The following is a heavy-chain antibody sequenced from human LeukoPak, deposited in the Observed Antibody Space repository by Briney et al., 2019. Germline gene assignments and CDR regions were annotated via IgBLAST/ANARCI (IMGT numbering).Heavy chain of an antibody. Sequence: PGGSLRLSCAASGFTVSTTYMSWVRQAPGKGLEWVSIIYTGGSTYYAHSVKGRFTISRDNSKNMAYLQMNSLTTEDTAMYYCTRLGYCSPGVCYFDYWGQGTLVTVSS. D-gene: IGHD2-8*01. J-gene: IGHJ4*02. CDR3: TRLGYCSPGVCYFDY. CDR2: IYTGGST. CDR1: GFTVSTTY. V-gene: IGHV3-53*01.